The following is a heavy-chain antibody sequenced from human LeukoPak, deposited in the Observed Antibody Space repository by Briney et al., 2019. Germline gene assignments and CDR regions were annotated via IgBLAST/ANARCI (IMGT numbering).Heavy chain of an antibody. V-gene: IGHV1-8*01. Sequence: ASVKVSCKASGYTFTSYDINWVRQATGQGLEWMGWMNPNSGSTGYAQKFQGRVTMTRNTSISTAYMELSSLRSEDTAVYYCARGLRRRTGSGWTHYYYYYGMDVWGQGTTVTVSS. CDR2: MNPNSGST. CDR3: ARGLRRRTGSGWTHYYYYYGMDV. J-gene: IGHJ6*02. D-gene: IGHD6-19*01. CDR1: GYTFTSYD.